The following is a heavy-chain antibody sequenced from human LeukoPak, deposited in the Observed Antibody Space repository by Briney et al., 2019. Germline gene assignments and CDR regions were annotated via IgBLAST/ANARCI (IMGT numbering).Heavy chain of an antibody. V-gene: IGHV3-21*01. Sequence: GGSLRLSCAASGFTFSSYSMNWVRQAPGKGLEWVSSISSSSSYIYYADSVKGRFTISRDNAKNTLYLEMNSLRADDTAVYYCARDARYNIDVWGQGTTVTVSS. CDR1: GFTFSSYS. D-gene: IGHD1-1*01. J-gene: IGHJ6*02. CDR3: ARDARYNIDV. CDR2: ISSSSSYI.